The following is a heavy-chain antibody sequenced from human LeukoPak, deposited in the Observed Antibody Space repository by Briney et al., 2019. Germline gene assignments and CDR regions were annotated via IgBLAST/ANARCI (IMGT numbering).Heavy chain of an antibody. CDR2: IYYSGIT. V-gene: IGHV4-31*03. D-gene: IGHD2-15*01. CDR1: GDSISSGGYY. J-gene: IGHJ4*02. Sequence: PSETLSLACTVSGDSISSGGYYWSWIRQYPGKALEWIGYIYYSGITYYNPSLKSRITISIDTSKSQFSLNLNSVTAAGTAVYYCARAHNDYSVDYWGQGTLVTVSS. CDR3: ARAHNDYSVDY.